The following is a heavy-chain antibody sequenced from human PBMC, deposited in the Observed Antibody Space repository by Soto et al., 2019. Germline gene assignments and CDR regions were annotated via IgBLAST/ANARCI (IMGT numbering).Heavy chain of an antibody. CDR3: ASRLVRGVIDY. V-gene: IGHV4-59*08. J-gene: IGHJ4*02. CDR1: GGSISSYY. Sequence: QVQLQESGPGLVKPSETVSLTCTVSGGSISSYYWSWIRQPPGKGLEWIGYIHYSGSTKYDPSLKGRVTIPVATSKNPFSLQLSSVTAADTAVYYCASRLVRGVIDYWGQGTLVTVSS. D-gene: IGHD3-10*01. CDR2: IHYSGST.